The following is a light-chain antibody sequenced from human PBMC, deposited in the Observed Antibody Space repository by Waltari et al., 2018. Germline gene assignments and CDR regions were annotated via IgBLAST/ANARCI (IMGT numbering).Light chain of an antibody. J-gene: IGKJ2*01. CDR3: QQYYTTPYT. Sequence: DIVMTQSPDSLAVSLGERATINCRSSQNVLFSSNNKNYLAWYQQKPGQPPRLLIYWASPRESGVPDRFSGSGSGTDFTLTISSLQAEDVAIYYCQQYYTTPYTFGQGTKLEIK. CDR2: WAS. V-gene: IGKV4-1*01. CDR1: QNVLFSSNNKNY.